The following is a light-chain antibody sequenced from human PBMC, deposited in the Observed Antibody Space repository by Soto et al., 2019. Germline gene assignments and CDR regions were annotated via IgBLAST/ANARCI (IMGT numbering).Light chain of an antibody. Sequence: QSALTQPASVSGSPGQSITISCTGTNSDVGGYNYVSWYQQRPGKAPKLIISEVSARPSGVFNRFSGSKSGNTASLTITGLQAEDAADYFCSSYPSRRTLVFGVGTRLTVL. CDR2: EVS. CDR1: NSDVGGYNY. J-gene: IGLJ3*02. CDR3: SSYPSRRTLV. V-gene: IGLV2-14*01.